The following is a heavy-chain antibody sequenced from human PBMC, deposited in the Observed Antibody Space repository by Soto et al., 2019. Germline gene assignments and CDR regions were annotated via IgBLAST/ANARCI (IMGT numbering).Heavy chain of an antibody. CDR2: IYYSGST. J-gene: IGHJ4*02. Sequence: PSETLSLTCTVSGGSISSGGYYWSWIRQHPGKGLEWIGYIYYSGSTYYKQSLKSRINISVDTSKNQISLKLSTMNAADTAVYYCTRANWYSEYWGQGTLVTVSS. CDR1: GGSISSGGYY. D-gene: IGHD7-27*01. CDR3: TRANWYSEY. V-gene: IGHV4-31*03.